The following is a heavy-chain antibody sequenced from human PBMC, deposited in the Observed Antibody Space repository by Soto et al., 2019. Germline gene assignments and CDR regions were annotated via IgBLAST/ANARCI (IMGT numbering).Heavy chain of an antibody. CDR1: GFTFSSYA. Sequence: GGSLRLSCAASGFTFSSYAMHWVRQAPGKGLEWVAVISYDGSNKYYADSVKGRFTISRDNSKNTLYLQMNSLRAEDTAVYYCARDSFYYDSSGQGDYWGQGTLVTVS. CDR2: ISYDGSNK. J-gene: IGHJ4*02. CDR3: ARDSFYYDSSGQGDY. D-gene: IGHD3-22*01. V-gene: IGHV3-30-3*01.